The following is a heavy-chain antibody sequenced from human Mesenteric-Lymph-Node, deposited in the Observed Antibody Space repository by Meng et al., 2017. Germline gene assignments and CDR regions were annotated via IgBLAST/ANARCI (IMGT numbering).Heavy chain of an antibody. J-gene: IGHJ4*02. CDR3: ARWARGDSSGWPPVLEF. Sequence: VKVSCKASGYTFTTNGISWVRQAPGQGLEWMGWISAYHGGTEYAHKLQGRVTMTTDPSTSTAYMELRSLRSDDTAVYYCARWARGDSSGWPPVLEFWGQGTLVTVSS. D-gene: IGHD6-19*01. CDR2: ISAYHGGT. V-gene: IGHV1-18*01. CDR1: GYTFTTNG.